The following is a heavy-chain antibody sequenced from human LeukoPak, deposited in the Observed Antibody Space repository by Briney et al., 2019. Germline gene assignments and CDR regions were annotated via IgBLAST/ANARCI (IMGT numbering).Heavy chain of an antibody. CDR3: ARRGLPDV. CDR2: IKQDGSEK. Sequence: GGSLRLSCAASGFIFSTYAMSWVRQAPGKGLEWVVNIKQDGSEKYYVDSVKGRFTISRDNAKNSLYLQMNSLRVEDTAVYYCARRGLPDVWGKGTTVTVSS. V-gene: IGHV3-7*01. D-gene: IGHD2-15*01. CDR1: GFIFSTYA. J-gene: IGHJ6*03.